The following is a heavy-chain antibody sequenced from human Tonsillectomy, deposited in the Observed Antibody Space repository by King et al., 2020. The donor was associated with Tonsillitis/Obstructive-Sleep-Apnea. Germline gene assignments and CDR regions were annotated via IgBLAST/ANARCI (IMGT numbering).Heavy chain of an antibody. D-gene: IGHD5-18*01. J-gene: IGHJ6*02. Sequence: VQLVESGGGVVQPGRSLRLSCAGSGFTFSTYGMHWVRQAPGKGLEWVAVISYDGSNKNYEDSVKGRFTITRDNSKNMLSLQMNSLRAEDTAVYYCARAARGYSSPVDYYYGMDVWGQGTTVTVSS. CDR1: GFTFSTYG. V-gene: IGHV3-30*04. CDR2: ISYDGSNK. CDR3: ARAARGYSSPVDYYYGMDV.